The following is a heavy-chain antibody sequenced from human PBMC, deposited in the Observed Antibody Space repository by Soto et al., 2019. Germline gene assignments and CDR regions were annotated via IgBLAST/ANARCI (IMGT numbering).Heavy chain of an antibody. D-gene: IGHD3-9*01. CDR1: GFTFSSYV. J-gene: IGHJ6*02. Sequence: GGSMRLSCAVSGFTFSSYVMHWVRQVPGKGLGWVAVIWFDGCTKYYADSVKGRFTISRDNSNNTLYLQMDSLRTEDTAVYYCARDFEHYGVDVWGLGTTVTVSS. CDR3: ARDFEHYGVDV. V-gene: IGHV3-33*01. CDR2: IWFDGCTK.